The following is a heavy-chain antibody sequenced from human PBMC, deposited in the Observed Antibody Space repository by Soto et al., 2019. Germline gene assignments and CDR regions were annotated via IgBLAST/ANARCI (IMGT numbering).Heavy chain of an antibody. CDR3: AKDMGWLQSDYYYYGMDV. Sequence: GGSLRLSCAASGFTFSSYGMHWVRQAPGKGLEWVAVISYDGSNKYYADSVKGRFTISRDNSKNTLYLQMNSLRAEDTAVYYCAKDMGWLQSDYYYYGMDVWGQGTTVTVSS. J-gene: IGHJ6*02. CDR2: ISYDGSNK. D-gene: IGHD5-12*01. V-gene: IGHV3-30*18. CDR1: GFTFSSYG.